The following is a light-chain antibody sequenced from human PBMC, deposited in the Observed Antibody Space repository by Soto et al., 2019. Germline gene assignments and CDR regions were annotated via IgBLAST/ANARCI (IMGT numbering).Light chain of an antibody. V-gene: IGKV3-11*01. CDR2: DAS. J-gene: IGKJ5*01. Sequence: EIVLTQSPATLSLSLGERATLSCRASQSVGSYLAWYQQKPGQAPRLLIYDASNRATDIPARFSGSGSGTDFTLTISSLELEDFEVYYCQQRSNWSFGQGTRLEIK. CDR1: QSVGSY. CDR3: QQRSNWS.